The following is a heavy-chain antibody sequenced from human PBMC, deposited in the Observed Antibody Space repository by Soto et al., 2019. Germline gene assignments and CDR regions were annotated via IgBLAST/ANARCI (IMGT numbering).Heavy chain of an antibody. CDR3: ARGGFSSSWSYYYYYYGMDV. V-gene: IGHV3-33*01. CDR1: GFTFSSYG. J-gene: IGHJ6*02. CDR2: IWYDGSNK. Sequence: GGSLRLSCAASGFTFSSYGMHWVRQAPGKGLEWVAVIWYDGSNKYYADSVKGRFTISRDNSKNTLYLQMNSLRAEDTAVYYCARGGFSSSWSYYYYYYGMDVWGQGTTVTVSS. D-gene: IGHD6-13*01.